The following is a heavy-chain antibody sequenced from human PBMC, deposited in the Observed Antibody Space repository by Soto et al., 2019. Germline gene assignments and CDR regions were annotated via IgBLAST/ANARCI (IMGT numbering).Heavy chain of an antibody. J-gene: IGHJ5*02. CDR1: GGSISSYC. Sequence: SETLSLTCAVSGGSISSYCWSWIRQPPGKGLEWIGYIYYSGSTNYNPSLKSRVTISVDTSKNQFSLKLSSVTAADTAVYYCARTYYDFWSGHWRWFEPWGQGTLVTVSS. D-gene: IGHD3-3*01. V-gene: IGHV4-59*01. CDR2: IYYSGST. CDR3: ARTYYDFWSGHWRWFEP.